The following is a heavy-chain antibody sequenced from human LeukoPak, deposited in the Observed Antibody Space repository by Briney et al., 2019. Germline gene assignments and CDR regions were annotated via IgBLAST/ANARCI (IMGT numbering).Heavy chain of an antibody. Sequence: LRLSCAASGFTVNSNYMIWVRQHPGKGLEWIGYIYYSGSTYYNPSLKSRVTISVDTSKNQFSLKLSSVTAADTAVYYCARAKVTMIGDYWGQGTLVTVSS. CDR1: GFTVNSNY. CDR2: IYYSGST. D-gene: IGHD3-22*01. CDR3: ARAKVTMIGDY. J-gene: IGHJ4*02. V-gene: IGHV4-31*02.